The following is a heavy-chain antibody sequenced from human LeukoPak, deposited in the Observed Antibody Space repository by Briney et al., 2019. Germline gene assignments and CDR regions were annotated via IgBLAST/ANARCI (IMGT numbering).Heavy chain of an antibody. Sequence: SETLSLTCAVYGGSFSGYYWSWIRQPPGKGLEWIGEINHSGSTNYNPSLKSRVTISVDTSKNQFSLKLSSVTAADTAVYYCVYSYGYKGAFDIWGQGTMVTVSS. J-gene: IGHJ3*02. V-gene: IGHV4-34*01. CDR2: INHSGST. D-gene: IGHD5-18*01. CDR3: VYSYGYKGAFDI. CDR1: GGSFSGYY.